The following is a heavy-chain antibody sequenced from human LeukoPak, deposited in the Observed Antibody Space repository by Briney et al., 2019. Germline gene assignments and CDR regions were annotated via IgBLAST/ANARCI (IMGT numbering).Heavy chain of an antibody. Sequence: VASVKVSCKASGGTFISYAISWVRQAPGQGLEWMGRIIPIFGTANYAQKFQGRVTITTDESTSTAYMELSSLRSEDTAVYYCASAGYYYYYMDVWGKGTTVTVS. J-gene: IGHJ6*03. V-gene: IGHV1-69*05. D-gene: IGHD6-13*01. CDR2: IIPIFGTA. CDR3: ASAGYYYYYMDV. CDR1: GGTFISYA.